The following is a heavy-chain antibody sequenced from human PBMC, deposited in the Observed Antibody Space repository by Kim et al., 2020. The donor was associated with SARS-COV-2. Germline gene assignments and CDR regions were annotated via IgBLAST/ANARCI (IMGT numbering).Heavy chain of an antibody. CDR3: ARLGPVTANYYYGMDV. D-gene: IGHD2-21*02. Sequence: GGSLRLSCAPSGFIVSNTYLSWVRQAPGKGLEWGSVIYTGATTYYADSVKGRFTISRDNSRNTVYLQMNSLRADETAVYYCARLGPVTANYYYGMDVWG. CDR2: IYTGATT. CDR1: GFIVSNTY. J-gene: IGHJ6*02. V-gene: IGHV3-53*01.